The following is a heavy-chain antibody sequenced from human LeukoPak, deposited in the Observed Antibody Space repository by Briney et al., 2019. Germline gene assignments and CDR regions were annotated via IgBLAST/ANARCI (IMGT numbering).Heavy chain of an antibody. Sequence: GGSLRLSCAASGFTVSSNYMSWVRQAPGKGLEWVSVIYSGGSTYYADSVKGRFTISRDNSKTTLYLQMNSLRAEDTAVYYCARHAPLIVGATMYFDYWGQGTLVTVSS. D-gene: IGHD1-26*01. CDR2: IYSGGST. V-gene: IGHV3-66*04. CDR3: ARHAPLIVGATMYFDY. J-gene: IGHJ4*02. CDR1: GFTVSSNY.